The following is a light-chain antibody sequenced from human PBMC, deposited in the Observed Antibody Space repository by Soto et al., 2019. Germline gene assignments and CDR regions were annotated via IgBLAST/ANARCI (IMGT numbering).Light chain of an antibody. CDR3: QQYSNWWT. V-gene: IGKV3-15*01. J-gene: IGKJ1*01. Sequence: EILMPQSPATLSVSPGERATLSCRASQGISTNLAWYQHNPGQAPRVVMYGASTRAPGIPARFSGSGSGTDFTLTISSLQSEDFAVYYCQQYSNWWTVGPGTKVDIK. CDR1: QGISTN. CDR2: GAS.